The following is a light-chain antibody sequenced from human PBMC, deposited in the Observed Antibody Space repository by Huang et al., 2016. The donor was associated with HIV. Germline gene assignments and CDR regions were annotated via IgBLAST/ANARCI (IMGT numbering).Light chain of an antibody. CDR1: QGVRSK. CDR2: GAS. J-gene: IGKJ2*01. CDR3: QQYHNWPPFT. V-gene: IGKV3-15*01. Sequence: EIVMTQSPATLSVSPGERATLSCRASQGVRSKLALYQQKPGQSPRLLIYGASTRATGVPARFSGSGSWTEFTLTISGLQSDDFAVYYCQQYHNWPPFTFGQGTKLEIK.